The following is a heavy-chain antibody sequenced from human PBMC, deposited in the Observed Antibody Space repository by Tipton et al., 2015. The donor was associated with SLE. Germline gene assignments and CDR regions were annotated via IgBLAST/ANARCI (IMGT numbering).Heavy chain of an antibody. CDR1: GFTFSRYA. Sequence: SLRLSCAASGFTFSRYAMHWVRQAPGKGREWVAFIRYDGSVKYYTDSVKGRFSISKDNSKNMLSLQMNSLGAEDTAVYYCATLGQLTVWYFEHWGRGTLVSVSS. CDR2: IRYDGSVK. J-gene: IGHJ2*01. CDR3: ATLGQLTVWYFEH. V-gene: IGHV3-30*02. D-gene: IGHD1-1*01.